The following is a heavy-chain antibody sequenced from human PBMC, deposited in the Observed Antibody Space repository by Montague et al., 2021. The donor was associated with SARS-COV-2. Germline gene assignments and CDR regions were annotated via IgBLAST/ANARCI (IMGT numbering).Heavy chain of an antibody. D-gene: IGHD6-19*01. CDR2: ISSSGDII. Sequence: SLRLSCAASGFSFRSYSMNWVRQAPGKGLEWFSYISSSGDIIYQADSVKGRFTISIDNAKNSLYLQMNSLRDEDTAVYYCVREGLAGTWYDFDYWGQGTLVTVSS. J-gene: IGHJ4*02. V-gene: IGHV3-48*02. CDR1: GFSFRSYS. CDR3: VREGLAGTWYDFDY.